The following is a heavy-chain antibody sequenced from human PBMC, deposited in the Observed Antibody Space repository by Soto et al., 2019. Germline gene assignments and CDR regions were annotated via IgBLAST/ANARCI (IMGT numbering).Heavy chain of an antibody. CDR3: ERHGVGVGGWYGLDV. V-gene: IGHV5-51*01. D-gene: IGHD6-19*01. CDR1: GYSFTSYW. J-gene: IGHJ6*02. CDR2: IYPGDSDT. Sequence: GESLKISCKGSGYSFTSYWIGWVRQMPGKGLEWMGIIYPGDSDTRYSPSFQGQVTISADKSISTAYLQWSSLKASDTAMYYCERHGVGVGGWYGLDVWGQGTTVTVSS.